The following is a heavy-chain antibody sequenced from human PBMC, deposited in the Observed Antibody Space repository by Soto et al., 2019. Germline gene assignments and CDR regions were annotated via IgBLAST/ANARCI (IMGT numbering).Heavy chain of an antibody. CDR1: GGSISSSSW. Sequence: SETLSLTCAVSGGSISSSSWWSWVRQPPGKGLEWIGEIYHTGNTNYNPSLESRVTISVDKSKNQFSLNLNSVTAADTAVYYCARESEDLTSNFDYWGQGTLVTVSS. CDR3: ARESEDLTSNFDY. J-gene: IGHJ4*02. CDR2: IYHTGNT. V-gene: IGHV4-4*02.